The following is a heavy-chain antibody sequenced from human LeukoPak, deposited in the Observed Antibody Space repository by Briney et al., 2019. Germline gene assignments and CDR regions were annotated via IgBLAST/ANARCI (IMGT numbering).Heavy chain of an antibody. Sequence: PSETLSLTCAVYGGSFSGYYWSWIRQPPGRGLEWIGEINHRGGTNCNPSLKSRVTISVDTSKNQFSLNLTSVTAADTAVYYCGRGRLRGGYDSSGEDYWGQGTLVTVSS. J-gene: IGHJ4*02. V-gene: IGHV4-34*01. CDR3: GRGRLRGGYDSSGEDY. CDR1: GGSFSGYY. D-gene: IGHD3-22*01. CDR2: INHRGGT.